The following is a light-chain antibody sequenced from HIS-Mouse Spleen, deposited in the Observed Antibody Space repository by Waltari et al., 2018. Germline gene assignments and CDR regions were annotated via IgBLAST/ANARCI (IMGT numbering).Light chain of an antibody. CDR3: AAWDDSLSGV. Sequence: QSALTQPASVSGSPGQSITISCTGTSSDVGGYNYVSWYQQNPGKAPKLMIYDVSNRPSWVSKRFSGSKSGTSASLAISGLRSEDEAEYYCAAWDDSLSGVFGGGTKLTVL. J-gene: IGLJ2*01. V-gene: IGLV2-14*03. CDR2: DVS. CDR1: SSDVGGYNY.